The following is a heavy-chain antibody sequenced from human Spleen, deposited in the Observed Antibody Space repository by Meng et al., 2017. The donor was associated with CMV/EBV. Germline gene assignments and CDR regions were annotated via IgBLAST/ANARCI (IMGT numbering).Heavy chain of an antibody. V-gene: IGHV3-30*14. D-gene: IGHD5-12*01. CDR1: GFTFRSYT. CDR2: ISYDGSNK. Sequence: GESLKISCAASGFTFRSYTIHWVRQAPGKGLEWVAVISYDGSNKYYADSVKGRFTISRDNSKNTVYLQMNSLRAEDTAVYYCARDGAAYTGYRYFIDYWGQGTLVTVSS. J-gene: IGHJ4*02. CDR3: ARDGAAYTGYRYFIDY.